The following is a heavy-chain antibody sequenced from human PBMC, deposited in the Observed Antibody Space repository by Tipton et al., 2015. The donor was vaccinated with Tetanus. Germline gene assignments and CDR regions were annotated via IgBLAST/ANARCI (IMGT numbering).Heavy chain of an antibody. D-gene: IGHD2-2*01. V-gene: IGHV4-59*01. Sequence: LSLTCTVSGGSISSYYWSWIRQPPGKGLEWIGYIYYSGNTNYNPSLKSRVTISVDTSKNQFSLKLSSVTAADTAVYYCARFRPDYGDYWGQGTLVTVSS. CDR3: ARFRPDYGDY. CDR2: IYYSGNT. J-gene: IGHJ4*02. CDR1: GGSISSYY.